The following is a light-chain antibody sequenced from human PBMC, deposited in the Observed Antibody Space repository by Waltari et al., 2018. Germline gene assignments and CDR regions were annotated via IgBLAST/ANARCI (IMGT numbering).Light chain of an antibody. V-gene: IGLV3-21*02. J-gene: IGLJ2*01. CDR1: NVGSKS. CDR3: QVWDTTSDRVV. CDR2: DDR. Sequence: SYVLTQSPSASVATGETARITCGGDNVGSKSVHWYPQKPGQAPLLVVYDDRARPSGIPDRFSASNSGNTATLTITRVENGDEADYYCQVWDTTSDRVVFGGGTKLTVL.